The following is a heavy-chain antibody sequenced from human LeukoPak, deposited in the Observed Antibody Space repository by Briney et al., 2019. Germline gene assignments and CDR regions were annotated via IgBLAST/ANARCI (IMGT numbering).Heavy chain of an antibody. CDR1: GFTFSSYS. J-gene: IGHJ6*03. CDR2: ISSSSSYI. D-gene: IGHD6-6*01. CDR3: ARDSDSSDYYYYYYMDV. Sequence: PGGSLRLSCAASGFTFSSYSMNWVRQAPGKGLEWVSSISSSSSYIYYADSVKGRFTISRDNAKNSLYLQMNSLRAEDTAVYYCARDSDSSDYYYYYYMDVWGKGTTVTISS. V-gene: IGHV3-21*01.